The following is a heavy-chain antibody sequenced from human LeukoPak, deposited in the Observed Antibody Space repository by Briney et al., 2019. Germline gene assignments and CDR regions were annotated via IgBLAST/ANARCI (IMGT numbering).Heavy chain of an antibody. CDR1: GGSISSSSYY. D-gene: IGHD3-22*01. J-gene: IGHJ3*01. Sequence: PSETLSLTCTDSGGSISSSSYYWGWIRQPPGKGLEWIGSIYYSGSTYYNPSLKSRVTISVDTSKNQFSLKLSSVTAADTAVYYCARRRYYYDSSGPEDWGQGTMVTVSS. CDR3: ARRRYYYDSSGPED. CDR2: IYYSGST. V-gene: IGHV4-39*01.